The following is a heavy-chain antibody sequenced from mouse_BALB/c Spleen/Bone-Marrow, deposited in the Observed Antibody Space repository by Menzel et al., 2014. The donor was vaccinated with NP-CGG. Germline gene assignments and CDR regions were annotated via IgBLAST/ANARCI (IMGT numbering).Heavy chain of an antibody. Sequence: EVKLVESGGGLVKSGGSLKLSCAASGFSLXNYGMSWVRQTPEKRLEWVATINGGGSYTFYPDSVKGRFTISRDNAKNNLYLQLSSLRSEDTALYYCARHAYYDQTEVSFVYWGQGTLVTVSA. CDR1: GFSLXNYG. J-gene: IGHJ3*01. CDR2: INGGGSYT. D-gene: IGHD2-4*01. V-gene: IGHV5-9-2*01. CDR3: ARHAYYDQTEVSFVY.